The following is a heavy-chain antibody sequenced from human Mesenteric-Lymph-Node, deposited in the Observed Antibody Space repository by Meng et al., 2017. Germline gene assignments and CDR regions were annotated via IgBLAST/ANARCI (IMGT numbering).Heavy chain of an antibody. CDR3: TRDGRVAVPGDYDAFDF. J-gene: IGHJ3*01. D-gene: IGHD3/OR15-3a*01. V-gene: IGHV3-72*01. Sequence: GESLKISCAASGFTFSDHYIDWVRQAPGRGLEWVGRSRNKDKRYSTEYAASVKGRFTISRDDSKNTVNLQMNSLKTEDTAVYYCTRDGRVAVPGDYDAFDFWGQGTMVTVSS. CDR2: SRNKDKRYST. CDR1: GFTFSDHY.